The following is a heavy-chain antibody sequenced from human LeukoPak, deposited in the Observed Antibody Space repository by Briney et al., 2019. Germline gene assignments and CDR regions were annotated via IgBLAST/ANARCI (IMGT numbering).Heavy chain of an antibody. CDR2: TYYRSKWYN. CDR1: GDSVSSNSAA. V-gene: IGHV6-1*01. CDR3: ARDPSYSSSWYARYWYFDL. Sequence: SQTLSLTCAISGDSVSSNSAAWNWIRQSPSRGLEWLGRTYYRSKWYNDYAVSVKSRITINPDTPKNQFSLQLNSVTPEDTAVYYCARDPSYSSSWYARYWYFDLWGRGTLVTVSS. J-gene: IGHJ2*01. D-gene: IGHD6-13*01.